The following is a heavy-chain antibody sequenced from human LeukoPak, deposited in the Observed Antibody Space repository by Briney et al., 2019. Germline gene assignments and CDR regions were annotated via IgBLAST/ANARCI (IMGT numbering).Heavy chain of an antibody. D-gene: IGHD3-9*01. CDR2: IKQDGSEK. Sequence: GGSLRLSCAASGFTFSSYWMSWVRQAPGKGLEWVANIKQDGSEKYYVDSVKGRFTISRDNAKNSLYLQMNSLRAEDTAVYYCARSGPRYFDWLPSIDYWGQGTLVTVSS. J-gene: IGHJ4*02. CDR3: ARSGPRYFDWLPSIDY. V-gene: IGHV3-7*01. CDR1: GFTFSSYW.